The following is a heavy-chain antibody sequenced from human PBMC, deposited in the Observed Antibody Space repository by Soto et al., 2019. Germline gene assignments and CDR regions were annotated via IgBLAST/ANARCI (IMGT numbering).Heavy chain of an antibody. CDR2: ISISSSTI. Sequence: QVQLMESGGGLVKPGGSLRLSCAASGFTFSDYYMGWVRQAPGKGLEWISYISISSSTIYYAGSVKGRFTISRDNAKRSVYLQMNSLRADDTARYYCVRERKTPREVFDYWGQGTLVTVSS. J-gene: IGHJ4*02. D-gene: IGHD6-6*01. V-gene: IGHV3-11*01. CDR1: GFTFSDYY. CDR3: VRERKTPREVFDY.